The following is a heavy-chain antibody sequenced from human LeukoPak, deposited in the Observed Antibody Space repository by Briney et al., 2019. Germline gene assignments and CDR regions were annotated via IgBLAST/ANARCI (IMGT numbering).Heavy chain of an antibody. V-gene: IGHV4-59*01. J-gene: IGHJ4*02. D-gene: IGHD3-3*01. CDR2: VYHSGST. CDR3: ARGAGSGYSLPFDY. CDR1: GDSISNSY. Sequence: PSETLSLTCTVSGDSISNSYWSWIRQPPGKGLEWIGFVYHSGSTNYNPSLKNRLIISIDMSKNQFSLRLLSVTAADTAVYYCARGAGSGYSLPFDYWGPGTLVSVSS.